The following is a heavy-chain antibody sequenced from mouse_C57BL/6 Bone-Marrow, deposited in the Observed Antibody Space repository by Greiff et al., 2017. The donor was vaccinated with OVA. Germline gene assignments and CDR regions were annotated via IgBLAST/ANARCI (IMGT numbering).Heavy chain of an antibody. CDR1: GYTFTDYY. CDR2: INPYNGGT. CDR3: ARSSDYDVAY. V-gene: IGHV1-19*01. Sequence: VQLQQSGPVLVKPGASVKMSCKASGYTFTDYYMNWVKQSHGKSLEWIGVINPYNGGTSYNQKFKGKATLTVDKSSSTAYMELNSLTSEDSAVYYCARSSDYDVAYWGQGTLVTVSA. J-gene: IGHJ3*01. D-gene: IGHD2-4*01.